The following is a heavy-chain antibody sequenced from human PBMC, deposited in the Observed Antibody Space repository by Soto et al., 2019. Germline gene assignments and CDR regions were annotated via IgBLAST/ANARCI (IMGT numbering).Heavy chain of an antibody. V-gene: IGHV4-59*01. Sequence: SETLSLTCTVSGGSISSYYWSWIRQPPGKGLEWIGYIYYSGSTNYNPSLKSRVTISVDTSRNQFSLKLSSVTAADTAVYYCARGRYSSSLDYWGQGTLVTVSS. J-gene: IGHJ4*02. CDR2: IYYSGST. CDR1: GGSISSYY. CDR3: ARGRYSSSLDY. D-gene: IGHD6-6*01.